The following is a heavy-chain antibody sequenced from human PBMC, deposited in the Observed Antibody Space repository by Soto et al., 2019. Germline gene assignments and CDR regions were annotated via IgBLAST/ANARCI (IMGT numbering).Heavy chain of an antibody. CDR2: IYYSGST. Sequence: SETLSLTCTVSGGSISSYYWSWIRQPPGKGLEWIGYIYYSGSTNYNPSLKSRVTISVDTSKNQFSLKLSSVTAADTAVYYCARSLYGSGSYYVYYYYYGMDVWGQGTTVTVSS. CDR3: ARSLYGSGSYYVYYYYYGMDV. J-gene: IGHJ6*02. D-gene: IGHD3-10*01. CDR1: GGSISSYY. V-gene: IGHV4-59*01.